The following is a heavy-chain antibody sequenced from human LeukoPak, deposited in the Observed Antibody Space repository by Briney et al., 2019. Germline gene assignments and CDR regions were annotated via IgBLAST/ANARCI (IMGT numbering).Heavy chain of an antibody. CDR2: IYYSGST. Sequence: SETLSLTCTVSGGSISSYYWSWIRQPPGKGLEWIGYIYYSGSTNYNPSLKSRVTISVDTSKNQFSLKLSSVTAADTAVYYCARVNLQYYYDSRRYFDLWGRGTLVTVSS. D-gene: IGHD3-22*01. CDR3: ARVNLQYYYDSRRYFDL. V-gene: IGHV4-59*01. J-gene: IGHJ2*01. CDR1: GGSISSYY.